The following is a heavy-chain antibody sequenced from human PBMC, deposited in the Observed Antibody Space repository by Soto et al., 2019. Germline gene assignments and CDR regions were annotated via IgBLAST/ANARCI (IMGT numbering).Heavy chain of an antibody. D-gene: IGHD5-12*01. CDR2: IFSSGST. Sequence: SETLSLTCTVSGGSINTFYWSWVRQPAGKGLEWIGRIFSSGSTSFNPSLESRVAMSVDTSKNHFSLNLSSVTAADMAVYYCARGGSNCAYKFCHGLQLWSSDIWGPGALVAASS. CDR3: ARGGSNCAYKFCHGLQLWSSDI. J-gene: IGHJ4*02. CDR1: GGSINTFY. V-gene: IGHV4-4*07.